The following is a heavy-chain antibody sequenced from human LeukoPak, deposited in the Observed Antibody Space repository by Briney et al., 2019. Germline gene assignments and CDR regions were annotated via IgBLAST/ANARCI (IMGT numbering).Heavy chain of an antibody. V-gene: IGHV4-31*03. CDR3: ASGERYCSSTSCYALDN. CDR1: GGSISSGGYY. J-gene: IGHJ4*02. Sequence: SETLSLTCTVSGGSISSGGYYWSWIRQHPGKGLEWIGYIYYSGSTYYNPSLKSRVTISVDTSKNQFSLKLSSVTAADTAVYYCASGERYCSSTSCYALDNWGQGTLVTVSS. CDR2: IYYSGST. D-gene: IGHD2-2*01.